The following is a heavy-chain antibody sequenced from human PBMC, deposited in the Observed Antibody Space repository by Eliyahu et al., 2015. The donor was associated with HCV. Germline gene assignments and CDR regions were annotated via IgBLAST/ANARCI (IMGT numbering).Heavy chain of an antibody. J-gene: IGHJ3*02. CDR1: GFXFSXYG. CDR2: IWYDGSNK. V-gene: IGHV3-33*01. Sequence: QVQLVESGGGVVQPGRSLRLSCAASGFXFSXYGMXWVRQAPGKGLGWVAVIWYDGSNKYYADSVKGRFTISRDNSKNTLYLQMNSLRAEDTAVYYCARVGSSTRTRRAFDIWGQGTMVTVSS. D-gene: IGHD1-26*01. CDR3: ARVGSSTRTRRAFDI.